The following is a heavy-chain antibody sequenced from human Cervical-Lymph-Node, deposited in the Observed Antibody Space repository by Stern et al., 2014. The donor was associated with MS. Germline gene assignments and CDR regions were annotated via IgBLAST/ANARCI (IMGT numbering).Heavy chain of an antibody. D-gene: IGHD2-2*01. J-gene: IGHJ6*02. CDR1: GFTFNTLA. Sequence: VQLVESGGGVAQPGGSLRLSCEASGFTFNTLAMHWVCQAPGKGLEWGPVISHDGNNQYYANSVKGRFTISRDNSKNTLYLQMNSLRTEDTAMYYCAKPVPGSLYGMDVWGQGTTVTVSS. CDR2: ISHDGNNQ. V-gene: IGHV3-30*18. CDR3: AKPVPGSLYGMDV.